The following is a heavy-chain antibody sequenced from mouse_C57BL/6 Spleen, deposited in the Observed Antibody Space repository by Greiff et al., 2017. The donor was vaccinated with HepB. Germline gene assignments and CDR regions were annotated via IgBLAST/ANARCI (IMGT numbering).Heavy chain of an antibody. Sequence: QVQLQQSGAELVRPGASVTLSCKASGYTFTDYEMHWVKQTPVHGLEWIGAIDPETGGTAYNQKFKGKAILTADKSSSTAYMELRSLTSEDSAVYYCYYGSSSYYAMDYWGQGTSVTVSS. CDR2: IDPETGGT. CDR1: GYTFTDYE. CDR3: YYGSSSYYAMDY. J-gene: IGHJ4*01. V-gene: IGHV1-15*01. D-gene: IGHD1-1*01.